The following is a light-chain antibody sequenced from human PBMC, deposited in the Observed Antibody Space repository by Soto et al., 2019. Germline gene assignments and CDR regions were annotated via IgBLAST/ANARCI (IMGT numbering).Light chain of an antibody. CDR1: SSDIDTYNY. V-gene: IGLV2-14*01. CDR2: EVT. J-gene: IGLJ3*02. Sequence: QSALTQPASVSGSPGQSITISCTGTSSDIDTYNYVSWYQQHPGKAPKLIIYEVTNRPSGVSNRFSGSKSGVTASLTISGLRAEDEADYYCSSYTGSHTQVFGAGTKLTVL. CDR3: SSYTGSHTQV.